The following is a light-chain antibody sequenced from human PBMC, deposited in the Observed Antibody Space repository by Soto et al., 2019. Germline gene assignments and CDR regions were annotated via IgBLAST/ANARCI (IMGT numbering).Light chain of an antibody. Sequence: EIVLTQSPCTLSLSPGERATLSCIASQSVSSSYLAWYQQKPGQAPRLLIYGASSRATGIPDRFSGSGSGTDFTLTISRLEPEDFAVYYCQQYGSSPRTFGQGTKVDI. CDR2: GAS. J-gene: IGKJ1*01. CDR3: QQYGSSPRT. CDR1: QSVSSSY. V-gene: IGKV3-20*01.